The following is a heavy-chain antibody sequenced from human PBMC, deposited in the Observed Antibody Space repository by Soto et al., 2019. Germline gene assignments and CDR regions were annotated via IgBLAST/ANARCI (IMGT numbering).Heavy chain of an antibody. J-gene: IGHJ6*02. CDR2: ISGSGGST. CDR1: GFTFSSYA. CDR3: AKDGAPLGYSSGWEKNYYYYYGMDV. Sequence: EVQLLESGGGLVQPGGSLRLSCAASGFTFSSYAMSWVRQAPGKGLEWVSAISGSGGSTYYADSVKGRFTIYRDNSKNTLYLQMNSLRAEDTAVYYCAKDGAPLGYSSGWEKNYYYYYGMDVWGQGTTVTVSS. V-gene: IGHV3-23*01. D-gene: IGHD6-19*01.